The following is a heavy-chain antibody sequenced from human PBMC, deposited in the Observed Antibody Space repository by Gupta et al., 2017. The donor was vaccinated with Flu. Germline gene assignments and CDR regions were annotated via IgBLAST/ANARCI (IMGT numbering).Heavy chain of an antibody. Sequence: VQLVESGGGLVQPGGSLRLSCAASGFTFSDHYMDWVRQAPGKGLEWVGRTRNKANSYTTEYAASVKGRFTISRDDSKNSLYLQMNSLKTEDTAVYYCARVGSTSCYMSLAVCDAFDIWGQGTMVTVSS. CDR1: GFTFSDHY. J-gene: IGHJ3*02. V-gene: IGHV3-72*01. D-gene: IGHD2-2*02. CDR3: ARVGSTSCYMSLAVCDAFDI. CDR2: TRNKANSYTT.